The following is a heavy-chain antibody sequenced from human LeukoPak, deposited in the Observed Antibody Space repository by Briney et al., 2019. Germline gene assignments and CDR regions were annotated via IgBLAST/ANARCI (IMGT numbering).Heavy chain of an antibody. Sequence: GGSLRLSCAASGFTFSSYGMSWVRQAPGKGLEWVSAISNSGGSTPYADSVKGRFTISRDNSKNTLYLQMNSLRAEDAAVYYCAKLIFGDYTIFDYWGQGTLVTVSS. CDR2: ISNSGGST. CDR1: GFTFSSYG. CDR3: AKLIFGDYTIFDY. D-gene: IGHD4-17*01. J-gene: IGHJ4*02. V-gene: IGHV3-23*01.